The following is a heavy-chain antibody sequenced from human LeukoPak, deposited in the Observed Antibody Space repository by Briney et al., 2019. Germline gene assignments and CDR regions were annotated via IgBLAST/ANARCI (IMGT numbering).Heavy chain of an antibody. V-gene: IGHV3-66*02. Sequence: GGSLRLSCAASGFTVSRNYMSWVRQAPGKGLEWVSVIYSGGSTYYADSVKGRFTISRDNSKNTLYLQMNSLRAEDTAVYYCAKDYDILTGYSAFDYWGQGTLVTVSS. J-gene: IGHJ4*02. CDR3: AKDYDILTGYSAFDY. CDR1: GFTVSRNY. CDR2: IYSGGST. D-gene: IGHD3-9*01.